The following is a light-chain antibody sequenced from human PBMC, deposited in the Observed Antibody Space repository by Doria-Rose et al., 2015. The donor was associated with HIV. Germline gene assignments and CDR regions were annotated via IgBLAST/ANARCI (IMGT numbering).Light chain of an antibody. J-gene: IGKJ2*01. CDR1: QDINNY. V-gene: IGKV1-17*03. Sequence: DIQVTQSPSAMSASVGDRVTITCRASQDINNYLGWFQQRPGQVPKRLIYGASSLQGGVPPRFSGSGSGTEFTLTISGLQPEDFATYYCLQHKSHPHTFGQGTKLEIK. CDR2: GAS. CDR3: LQHKSHPHT.